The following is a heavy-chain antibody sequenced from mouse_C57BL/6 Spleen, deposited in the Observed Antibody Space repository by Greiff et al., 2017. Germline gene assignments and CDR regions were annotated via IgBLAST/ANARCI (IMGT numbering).Heavy chain of an antibody. Sequence: EVKLVESGEGLVKPGGSLTLSCAASGFTFSSYAMSWVRQTPEKRLEWVAYISSGGDYIYYADTVKGRFTISRDNARNTLYLQMSSLKSEDTAMYYCTRGGGYYEYFDVWGTGTTVTVSS. V-gene: IGHV5-9-1*02. D-gene: IGHD2-3*01. CDR2: ISSGGDYI. CDR1: GFTFSSYA. CDR3: TRGGGYYEYFDV. J-gene: IGHJ1*03.